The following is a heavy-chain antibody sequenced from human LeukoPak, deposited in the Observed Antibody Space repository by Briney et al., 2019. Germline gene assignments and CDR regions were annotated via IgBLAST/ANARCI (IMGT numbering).Heavy chain of an antibody. CDR2: IYSGGST. CDR3: AREEITIFGEIAN. V-gene: IGHV3-66*02. CDR1: GFTVSSNY. Sequence: GGSLRLSCAASGFTVSSNYMSWVRQAPGKGLEWVSVIYSGGSTYYADSVKGRFTISRDNSKNTLYLQMNSLRAEDTAVYYCAREEITIFGEIANWGQGTLVTVPS. D-gene: IGHD3-3*01. J-gene: IGHJ4*02.